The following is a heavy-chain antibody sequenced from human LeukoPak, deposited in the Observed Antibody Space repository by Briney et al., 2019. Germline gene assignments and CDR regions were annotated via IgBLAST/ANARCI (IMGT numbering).Heavy chain of an antibody. V-gene: IGHV3-23*01. D-gene: IGHD1-26*01. CDR2: ISGSGGST. CDR3: AKIYSGSYSRGAFDI. J-gene: IGHJ3*02. CDR1: GLTFSSYA. Sequence: GGSLRLSCAASGLTFSSYAMSWVRQAPGKGLEWVSAISGSGGSTYYADSVKGRFTISRDNSKNTLYLQMSSLRAEDTAVYYCAKIYSGSYSRGAFDIWGQGTMVTVSS.